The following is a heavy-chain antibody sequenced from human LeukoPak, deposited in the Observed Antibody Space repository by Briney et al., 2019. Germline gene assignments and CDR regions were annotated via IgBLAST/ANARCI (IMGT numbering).Heavy chain of an antibody. D-gene: IGHD2-2*01. CDR2: IYHNGGA. V-gene: IGHV4-38-2*02. CDR1: GYSINNGYQ. J-gene: IGHJ5*02. Sequence: KASETLSLTCAVSGYSINNGYQWAWIRQSPGRGLEGIGSIYHNGGAHYNPSLRSRVVISVDTSNNQFSLRLSSVTVADTAVYYCARDPRWLTPDCTSTSCYENYFDPWGRGTLVTVSS. CDR3: ARDPRWLTPDCTSTSCYENYFDP.